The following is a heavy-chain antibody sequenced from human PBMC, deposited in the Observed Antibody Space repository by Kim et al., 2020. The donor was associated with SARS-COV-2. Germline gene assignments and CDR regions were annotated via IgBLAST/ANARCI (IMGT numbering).Heavy chain of an antibody. Sequence: SVKVSCKASGGTFSSYAISWVRQAPGQGLEWMGGIIPIFGTANYAQKFQGRVTITADESTSTAYMELSSLRSEDTAVYYCARDLGYYDSSGNFDYWGQGTLVTVSS. J-gene: IGHJ4*02. V-gene: IGHV1-69*13. CDR1: GGTFSSYA. CDR3: ARDLGYYDSSGNFDY. CDR2: IIPIFGTA. D-gene: IGHD3-22*01.